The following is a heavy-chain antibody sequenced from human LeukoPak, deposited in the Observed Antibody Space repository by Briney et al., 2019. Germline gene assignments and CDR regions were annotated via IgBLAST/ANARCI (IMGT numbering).Heavy chain of an antibody. CDR2: IYYSGSS. Sequence: PSETLSLTCNVSGGSINGYHWSWIRQPPGKGLEWLGYIYYSGSSNYNPSLKSRVTISADTSKNQFSLKLSSVTAADTAVYYCARVPRSYYYYYYMDVWGKGTTVTVSS. J-gene: IGHJ6*03. CDR3: ARVPRSYYYYYYMDV. CDR1: GGSINGYH. V-gene: IGHV4-59*01.